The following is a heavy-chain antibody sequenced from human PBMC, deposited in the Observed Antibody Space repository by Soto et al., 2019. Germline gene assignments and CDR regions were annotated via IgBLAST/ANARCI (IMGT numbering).Heavy chain of an antibody. CDR3: TTVFKY. CDR2: IDGLGTGT. Sequence: GGSLRLSCAASGFTFSNYWMHWVRQVPGKGLVWVSRIDGLGTGTSYSDSVRGRFTISRDNAENMLYLQMNSLRAEDTAVYYCTTVFKYWGQGTLVTVSS. D-gene: IGHD3-9*01. CDR1: GFTFSNYW. V-gene: IGHV3-74*01. J-gene: IGHJ4*02.